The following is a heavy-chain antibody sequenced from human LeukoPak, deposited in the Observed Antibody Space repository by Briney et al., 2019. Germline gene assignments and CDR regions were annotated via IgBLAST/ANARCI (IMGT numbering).Heavy chain of an antibody. CDR1: GGSISSGSYY. J-gene: IGHJ2*01. D-gene: IGHD1-26*01. V-gene: IGHV4-61*02. CDR2: IYTSGST. Sequence: PSQTLSLTCTVSGGSISSGSYYWSWIRQPAGKGLEWIGRIYTSGSTNYNPSLKSRVTISVDTSKNQFSLKLSSVTAADTAVYYCARPSSGSYWYFDLWGRGTLVTVSS. CDR3: ARPSSGSYWYFDL.